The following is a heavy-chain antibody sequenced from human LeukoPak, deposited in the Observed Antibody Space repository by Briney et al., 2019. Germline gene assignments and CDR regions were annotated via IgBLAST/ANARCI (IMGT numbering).Heavy chain of an antibody. V-gene: IGHV3-21*01. CDR2: ISSSSSYI. D-gene: IGHD6-13*01. CDR1: GFTFSGYS. Sequence: GGSLRLSCAASGFTFSGYSMNWVRQAPGKGLEWVSSISSSSSYIYYADSVKGRFTISRDNAKNSLYLQMNSLRAEDTAVYYCARDRVAAAGDTDAFDIWGQGTMVTVSS. CDR3: ARDRVAAAGDTDAFDI. J-gene: IGHJ3*02.